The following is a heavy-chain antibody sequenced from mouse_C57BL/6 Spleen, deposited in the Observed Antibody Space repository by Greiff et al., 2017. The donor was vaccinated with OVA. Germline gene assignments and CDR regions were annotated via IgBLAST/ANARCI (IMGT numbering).Heavy chain of an antibody. CDR3: ARLDY. CDR1: GSTFSDYG. Sequence: EVKLVESGGGLVKPGGSLKLSCAASGSTFSDYGMHWVRQAPEKGLEWVAYISSGSSTIYYADTVKGRFTISRDNAKNTLFLQMTSLRSEDTAMYYCARLDYWGQGTTLTVSS. J-gene: IGHJ2*01. V-gene: IGHV5-17*01. CDR2: ISSGSSTI.